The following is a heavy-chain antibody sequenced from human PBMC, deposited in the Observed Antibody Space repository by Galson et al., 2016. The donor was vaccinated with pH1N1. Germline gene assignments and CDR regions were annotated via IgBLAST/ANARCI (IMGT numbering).Heavy chain of an antibody. Sequence: SLRLSCAASGFPFDDYAMHWVRQAPGKGLEWVSGISWSGSLIGYADSVKGRFTISRDNAQNSLYLEMNSLRAEDTALYYCTKIRGCGELQGFDYWGQGAVVTVSS. CDR3: TKIRGCGELQGFDY. J-gene: IGHJ4*02. V-gene: IGHV3-9*01. CDR1: GFPFDDYA. D-gene: IGHD1-26*01. CDR2: ISWSGSLI.